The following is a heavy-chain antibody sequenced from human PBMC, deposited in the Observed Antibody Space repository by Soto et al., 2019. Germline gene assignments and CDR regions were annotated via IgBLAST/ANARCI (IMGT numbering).Heavy chain of an antibody. CDR3: ARRLVDDLLGNPFDP. CDR2: IYWDDDK. D-gene: IGHD3-9*01. CDR1: GFSLSTNGVA. V-gene: IGHV2-5*02. J-gene: IGHJ5*02. Sequence: GSGPTLVNPTQTLTLTCSFSGFSLSTNGVAVGWIRQPPGKALEWLALIYWDDDKRYNPSLKSRLAITKDTSKNQVVLTMTNMDPVDTGTYYCARRLVDDLLGNPFDPSGQGLLVTVSS.